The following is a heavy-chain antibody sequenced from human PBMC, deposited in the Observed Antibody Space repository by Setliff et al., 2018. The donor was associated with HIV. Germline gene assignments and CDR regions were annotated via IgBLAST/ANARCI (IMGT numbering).Heavy chain of an antibody. V-gene: IGHV4-38-2*02. CDR2: IHHSGST. Sequence: SETLSFTCAVSGYYIRSGYYWGWIRQPPGKGLEWIGTIHHSGSTYYSPSLKSRLSMSVDTSKNQFSLKLTSVTAADTAVYYCARDGRDVHYWGQGTLVTVSS. CDR1: GYYIRSGYY. J-gene: IGHJ4*02. CDR3: ARDGRDVHY.